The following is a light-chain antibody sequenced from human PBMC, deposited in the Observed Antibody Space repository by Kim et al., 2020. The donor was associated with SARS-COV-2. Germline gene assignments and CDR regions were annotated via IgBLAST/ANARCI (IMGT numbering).Light chain of an antibody. CDR1: SGSIVSDS. V-gene: IGLV6-57*01. CDR2: EDH. J-gene: IGLJ3*02. Sequence: GKTVIISCTRSSGSIVSDSVQWFQQRPGSSPTTVIYEDHKRPSGVPDRFSGSVDSSSNSASLTISGLRTEDEADYYCQSYDDNIWVFGGGTQLTVL. CDR3: QSYDDNIWV.